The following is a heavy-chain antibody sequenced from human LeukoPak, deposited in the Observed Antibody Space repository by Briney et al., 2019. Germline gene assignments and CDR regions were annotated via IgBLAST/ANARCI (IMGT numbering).Heavy chain of an antibody. V-gene: IGHV3-15*01. CDR1: GFTFSNAW. CDR3: TTDWASQDTAMGFDP. Sequence: PGGSLRLSCAASGFTFSNAWMTWVRQAPGKGLEWVGRIKSKTNGGTTDYAAPVRGRFTISRDDSKNTLYLQLNSLKTEDTAVYYCTTDWASQDTAMGFDPWGQGTLVTVSS. CDR2: IKSKTNGGTT. D-gene: IGHD5-18*01. J-gene: IGHJ5*02.